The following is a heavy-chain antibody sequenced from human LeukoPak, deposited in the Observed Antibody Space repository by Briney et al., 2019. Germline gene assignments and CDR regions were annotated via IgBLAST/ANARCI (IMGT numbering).Heavy chain of an antibody. CDR2: IYYSGST. CDR3: ARQSGMGSGWYLDC. D-gene: IGHD6-19*01. V-gene: IGHV4-30-4*01. J-gene: IGHJ4*02. Sequence: SETLSLTCTVSGGSITSGDYYWSWIRQSPGKGLEWIGYIYYSGSTNYNPSLKSRVTISVDTSKNQFSLKLSSVTAADTAVYYCARQSGMGSGWYLDCWGQGTLVTVSS. CDR1: GGSITSGDYY.